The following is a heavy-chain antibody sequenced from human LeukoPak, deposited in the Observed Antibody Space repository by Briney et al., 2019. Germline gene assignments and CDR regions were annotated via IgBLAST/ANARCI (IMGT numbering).Heavy chain of an antibody. CDR2: FYSGGST. Sequence: GGSLRLSCAASGFTASSNYMSWVREAPGEGREWVSVFYSGGSTSYADSVKGRFTISRDSSKNTLYLQMNSLRAEDTAVYYCAKSSGSHWGFDYWGQGTLVTVSS. J-gene: IGHJ4*02. D-gene: IGHD1-26*01. CDR1: GFTASSNY. CDR3: AKSSGSHWGFDY. V-gene: IGHV3-53*01.